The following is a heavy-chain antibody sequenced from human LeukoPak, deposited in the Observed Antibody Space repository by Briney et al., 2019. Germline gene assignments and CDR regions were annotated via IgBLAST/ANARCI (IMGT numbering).Heavy chain of an antibody. CDR1: GFTFSSYA. V-gene: IGHV3-30-3*01. Sequence: PGGSLRLSCAASGFTFSSYAMHWVRQAPGKGLEWVAVISYDGSNKYYADSVKGRFTISRDNSKNTLYLQMNSLRAEDTAVYYCARSSGSFLAAGFDHWGQGTLVTVSS. D-gene: IGHD1-26*01. CDR2: ISYDGSNK. CDR3: ARSSGSFLAAGFDH. J-gene: IGHJ4*02.